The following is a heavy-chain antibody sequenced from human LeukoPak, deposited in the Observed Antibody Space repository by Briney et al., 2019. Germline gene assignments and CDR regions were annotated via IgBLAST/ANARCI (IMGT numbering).Heavy chain of an antibody. CDR3: ARKEAYCSSTSCYKGGYYFDY. V-gene: IGHV4-39*01. CDR1: GGSISSYY. CDR2: IYYSGST. J-gene: IGHJ4*02. Sequence: SETLSLTCTVSGGSISSYYWGWIRQPPGKGLEWIGSIYYSGSTYYNPSLKSRVTISVDTSKNQFSLKLSSVTAADTAVYYCARKEAYCSSTSCYKGGYYFDYWGQGTLVTVSS. D-gene: IGHD2-2*02.